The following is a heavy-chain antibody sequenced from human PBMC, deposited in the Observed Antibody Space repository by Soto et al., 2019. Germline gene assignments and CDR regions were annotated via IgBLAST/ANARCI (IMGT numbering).Heavy chain of an antibody. CDR2: IYSGGST. Sequence: EVQLVESGGGLIQPGGSLRLSCAASGFTVRSNYMSWVRQAPGKGLEWVSIIYSGGSTYYADSVKGRFTISRDNSKNTLSLQMNSLRADDTAVYYCARTYYGSTRVYFDYWGQGTLVTVSS. D-gene: IGHD3-10*01. J-gene: IGHJ4*02. V-gene: IGHV3-53*01. CDR3: ARTYYGSTRVYFDY. CDR1: GFTVRSNY.